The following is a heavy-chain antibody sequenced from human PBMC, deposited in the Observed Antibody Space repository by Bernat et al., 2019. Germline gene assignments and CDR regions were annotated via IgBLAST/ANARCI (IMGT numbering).Heavy chain of an antibody. Sequence: VQLQQWGAGLLKPSETLSLTCAVYGGSFSGYYWSWIRQPPGKGLEWIGEINHRVSTNYNPSLKCRVTISVETSKNQFYLELRTMTAADTAVYYCARSQYGYGDYGTGGTTLDYWGQGTLVTVSS. D-gene: IGHD4-17*01. CDR2: INHRVST. CDR3: ARSQYGYGDYGTGGTTLDY. CDR1: GGSFSGYY. J-gene: IGHJ4*02. V-gene: IGHV4-34*01.